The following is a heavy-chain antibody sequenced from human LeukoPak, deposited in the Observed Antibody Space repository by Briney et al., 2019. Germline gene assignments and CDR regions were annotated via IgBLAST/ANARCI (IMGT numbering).Heavy chain of an antibody. CDR2: VSPFNGNT. CDR3: ARRGGSYSHSDF. V-gene: IGHV1-18*01. J-gene: IGHJ4*02. CDR1: GYTFSSYG. Sequence: ASVKVSCKASGYTFSSYGIIWVRQAPGQGLQWMGWVSPFNGNTDYAPKLQGRVTMTTDTSTTTAYMELRSLASDNTAVYYCARRGGSYSHSDFWGQGTLVTVSS. D-gene: IGHD1-26*01.